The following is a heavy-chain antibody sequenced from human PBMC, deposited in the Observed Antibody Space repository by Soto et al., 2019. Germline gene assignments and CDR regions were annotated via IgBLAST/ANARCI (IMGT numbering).Heavy chain of an antibody. V-gene: IGHV1-69*13. D-gene: IGHD6-19*01. CDR1: GGTFSSYA. CDR2: IIPIFGTA. Sequence: ASVKVSCKASGGTFSSYAISWVRQAPGQGLEWMGGIIPIFGTANYAQKFQGRVTITADESTSTAYMELSSLRSEDTAVYYCARSLFDSQWLVNYYYYGMDVWGQGTTVTVSS. CDR3: ARSLFDSQWLVNYYYYGMDV. J-gene: IGHJ6*02.